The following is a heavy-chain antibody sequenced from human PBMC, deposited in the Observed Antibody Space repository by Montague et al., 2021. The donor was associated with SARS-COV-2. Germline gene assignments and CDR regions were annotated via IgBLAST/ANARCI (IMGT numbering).Heavy chain of an antibody. CDR3: ARREYSYGWGD. Sequence: SETLSLTCTVTGGPISGSSYYWGWIRQSPGKVLEWIASVDYSGNTXYSPSLKSRLTISVDTSKNQFSLKLTSVTAADTALYYCARREYSYGWGDWGQGTLVTVSS. CDR2: VDYSGNT. J-gene: IGHJ4*02. CDR1: GGPISGSSYY. V-gene: IGHV4-39*01. D-gene: IGHD5-18*01.